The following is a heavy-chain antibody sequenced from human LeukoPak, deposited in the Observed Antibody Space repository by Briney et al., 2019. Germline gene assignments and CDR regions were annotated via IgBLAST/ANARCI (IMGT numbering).Heavy chain of an antibody. V-gene: IGHV3-30*03. CDR1: GFTFSSYS. CDR2: ISYDGSNK. CDR3: ARDWALRMDV. Sequence: GGSLRLSCAASGFTFSSYSMNWVRQAPGKGLEWVAVISYDGSNKYYADSVKGRFTISRDNSKNTLYLQMNSLRAEDTAVYYCARDWALRMDVWGKGTTVTVSS. J-gene: IGHJ6*04. D-gene: IGHD3-16*01.